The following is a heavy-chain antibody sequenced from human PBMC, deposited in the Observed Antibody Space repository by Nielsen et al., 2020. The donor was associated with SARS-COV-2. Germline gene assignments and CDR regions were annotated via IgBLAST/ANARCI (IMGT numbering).Heavy chain of an antibody. CDR1: GYSFSNFW. J-gene: IGHJ4*02. Sequence: KVSCKGSGYSFSNFWISWVRQMPGKGLEWVGRIDPDGSFTNYGPSFQGHVTISADKSINTAYLQWNSLKASDSAMYYCATHGSGYGGASIFDSWGQGTLVTVSS. CDR2: IDPDGSFT. D-gene: IGHD4-23*01. CDR3: ATHGSGYGGASIFDS. V-gene: IGHV5-10-1*01.